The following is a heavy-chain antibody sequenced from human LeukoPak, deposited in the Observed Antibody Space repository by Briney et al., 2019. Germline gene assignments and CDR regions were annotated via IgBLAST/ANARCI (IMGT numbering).Heavy chain of an antibody. CDR1: GFTFSSYS. D-gene: IGHD3-22*01. Sequence: GGSLRLSCAPSGFTFSSYSMNWVGQAPGKAREWVSSISSSSSYIYYADSVKGRFTISRDNAKNSLYLQMNSLRAEDTAVYYCARGINDRAGDYWGQGTLVPVFS. V-gene: IGHV3-21*01. CDR3: ARGINDRAGDY. CDR2: ISSSSSYI. J-gene: IGHJ4*02.